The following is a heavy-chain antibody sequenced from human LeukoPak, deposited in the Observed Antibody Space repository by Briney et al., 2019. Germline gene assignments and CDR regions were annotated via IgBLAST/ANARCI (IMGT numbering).Heavy chain of an antibody. J-gene: IGHJ4*02. CDR3: AKDHRSTIFGVVVSYFED. CDR2: ISGSGGST. Sequence: RGSLSLSCAASGFTFSSYPMSWVRQAPGKGLEWVSVISGSGGSTYYADSVKGRFTISRDNSKNTLYLQMNSLRAGDTAVYYCAKDHRSTIFGVVVSYFEDWGQGTLVTVSS. V-gene: IGHV3-23*01. CDR1: GFTFSSYP. D-gene: IGHD3-3*01.